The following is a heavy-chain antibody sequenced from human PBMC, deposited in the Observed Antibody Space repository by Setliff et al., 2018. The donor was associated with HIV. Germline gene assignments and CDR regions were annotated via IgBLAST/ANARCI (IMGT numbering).Heavy chain of an antibody. Sequence: SETLSLTCSVSGDSMISGSYFWGWIRQTPGKGLELIGNIYYTGFAYYNPSLKSRVTISLDTSKTHFYLNLTYVTDADTAVYFCAREGRGDPAVATTRIDYWGQGKLVTVS. J-gene: IGHJ4*02. D-gene: IGHD1-1*01. V-gene: IGHV4-39*02. CDR1: GDSMISGSYF. CDR3: AREGRGDPAVATTRIDY. CDR2: IYYTGFA.